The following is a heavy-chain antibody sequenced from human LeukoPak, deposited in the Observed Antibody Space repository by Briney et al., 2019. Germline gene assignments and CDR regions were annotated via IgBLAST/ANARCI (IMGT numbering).Heavy chain of an antibody. V-gene: IGHV1-8*03. J-gene: IGHJ4*02. Sequence: ASVKVSCKASGYTSTSYDIYWVRQATGQGLEWMGWMNPNSGNTGYAQKFQGRVTITRNTSISTAYMELSSLRSEDTAVYYCARGVGSSSSWFVYFDYWGQGTLVTVSS. D-gene: IGHD6-13*01. CDR3: ARGVGSSSSWFVYFDY. CDR2: MNPNSGNT. CDR1: GYTSTSYD.